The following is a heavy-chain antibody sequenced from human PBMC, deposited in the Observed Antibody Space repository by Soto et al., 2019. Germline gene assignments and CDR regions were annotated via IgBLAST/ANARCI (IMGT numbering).Heavy chain of an antibody. CDR1: GGPITTASYS. D-gene: IGHD6-13*01. Sequence: SETLSLTCNVSGGPITTASYSWCWLRQSPGKGLECLGYVYPSGIASYTPTLASRVAMSVNSSQNQFSLQVASVTAADTAVYYCASRITAAGTFHFDHWGRGTLVTVSS. CDR2: VYPSGIA. V-gene: IGHV4-30-2*06. J-gene: IGHJ4*02. CDR3: ASRITAAGTFHFDH.